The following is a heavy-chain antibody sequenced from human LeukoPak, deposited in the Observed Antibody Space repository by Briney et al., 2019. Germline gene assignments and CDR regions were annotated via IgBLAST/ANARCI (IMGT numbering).Heavy chain of an antibody. CDR3: ARGLHAVDY. V-gene: IGHV4-59*01. CDR1: GGSISTFH. Sequence: SETLSLTCTVSGGSISTFHWSWIRQPPGKGLEWIGYIYHSGTTNYSPSLKSRVTISVDTSKNQFSLKLSSVTAADTAVYYCARGLHAVDYWGQGTLVTVSS. D-gene: IGHD5-24*01. J-gene: IGHJ4*02. CDR2: IYHSGTT.